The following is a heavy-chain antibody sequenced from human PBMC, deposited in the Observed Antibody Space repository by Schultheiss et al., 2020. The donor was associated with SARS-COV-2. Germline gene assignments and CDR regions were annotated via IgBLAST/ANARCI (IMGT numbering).Heavy chain of an antibody. CDR1: GFTFSSYA. D-gene: IGHD3-16*01. V-gene: IGHV3-30-3*01. CDR3: ARGGGFIYHVLDV. CDR2: ISYDGTNT. J-gene: IGHJ6*02. Sequence: GESLKISCAASGFTFSSYAMHWVRQAPGKGLEWVAVISYDGTNTYYADSVKGRFTISRDNSKNTLFLQMNSLRGEDTAVYYCARGGGFIYHVLDVWGQGTTVTVSS.